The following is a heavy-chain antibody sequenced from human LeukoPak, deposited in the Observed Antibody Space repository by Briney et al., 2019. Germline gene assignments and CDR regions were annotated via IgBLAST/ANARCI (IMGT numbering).Heavy chain of an antibody. CDR3: ASRSRLIAAAGWRYFDY. J-gene: IGHJ4*02. CDR1: GGSISNYY. CDR2: IYSSGST. Sequence: RSSETLSLTCTVSGGSISNYYWSWIRQPPGKGLEWIGYIYSSGSTNYNPSLKSRVTISVDTSKIQFSLKLSSVTAADTAVYYCASRSRLIAAAGWRYFDYWGQGTLVTVSS. V-gene: IGHV4-59*01. D-gene: IGHD6-13*01.